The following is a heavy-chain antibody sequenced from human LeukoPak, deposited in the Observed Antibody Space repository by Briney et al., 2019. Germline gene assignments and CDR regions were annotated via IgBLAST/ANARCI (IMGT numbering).Heavy chain of an antibody. CDR1: GYTFTGYY. Sequence: GASVKVSCKASGYTFTGYYMHWVRQAPGQGLEWMGRINPNSGGTNYAQKFQGRVTMTRDTSISTAYMELSWLRSDDTAVYYCARDFTTYCTNGVCSDRNWFDPWGQGTLVTVSS. J-gene: IGHJ5*02. V-gene: IGHV1-2*06. CDR3: ARDFTTYCTNGVCSDRNWFDP. D-gene: IGHD2-8*01. CDR2: INPNSGGT.